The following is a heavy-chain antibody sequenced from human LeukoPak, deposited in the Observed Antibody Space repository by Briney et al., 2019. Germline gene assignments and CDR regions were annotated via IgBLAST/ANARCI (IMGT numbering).Heavy chain of an antibody. CDR1: GFTFSSYS. CDR3: ARAPEYGLYYFDY. CDR2: IYYSGST. Sequence: PGGSLRLSCAASGFTFSSYSMNWVRQPPGKGLEWIGSIYYSGSTYYNPSLKSRVTISVDTSKNQFSLKLTSVTAADTAVYYCARAPEYGLYYFDYWGQGTLVTVSS. J-gene: IGHJ4*02. D-gene: IGHD1-14*01. V-gene: IGHV4-39*07.